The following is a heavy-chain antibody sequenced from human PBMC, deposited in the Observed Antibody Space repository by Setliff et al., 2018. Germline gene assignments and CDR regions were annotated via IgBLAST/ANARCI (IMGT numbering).Heavy chain of an antibody. D-gene: IGHD1-1*01. CDR2: IYYSGTT. J-gene: IGHJ4*02. CDR1: GGSIINNNYY. CDR3: ASRTTGPGGWFGF. V-gene: IGHV4-39*01. Sequence: PSETLSLTCTVSGGSIINNNYYWGWIRQPPGKGLEWIGTIYYSGTTYYNPSLKSRVTISIDTSKNQFSLNLNSVTAADTAVYYCASRTTGPGGWFGFWGQGSLVTVSS.